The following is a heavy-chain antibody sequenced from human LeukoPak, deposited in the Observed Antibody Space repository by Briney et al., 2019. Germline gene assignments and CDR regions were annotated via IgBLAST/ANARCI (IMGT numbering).Heavy chain of an antibody. V-gene: IGHV1-69*13. CDR2: IIPIFGTA. J-gene: IGHJ5*02. D-gene: IGHD2-15*01. CDR1: GYTFTGYY. Sequence: GASVKVSCKASGYTFTGYYMHWVRQAPGQGLEWMGGIIPIFGTANYAQKFQGRVTITADESTSTAYMELSSLRSEDTAVYYCAREPSGYCSGGSCQDWFDPWGQGTLVTVSS. CDR3: AREPSGYCSGGSCQDWFDP.